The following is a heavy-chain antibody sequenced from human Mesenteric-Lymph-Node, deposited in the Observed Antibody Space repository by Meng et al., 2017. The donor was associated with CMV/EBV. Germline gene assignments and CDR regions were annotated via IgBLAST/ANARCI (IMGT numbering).Heavy chain of an antibody. CDR2: IYDAGNK. J-gene: IGHJ4*02. CDR1: GFTFSYYG. Sequence: GESLKISCAASGFTFSYYGMHWVRRAPGKGLEWMALIYDAGNKYYADSVKGRLTISRDNSKNTLYLQMNSLRPDDTALYYCAKGHIYCSGANCYPDYWGQGTLVTVSS. D-gene: IGHD2-2*01. CDR3: AKGHIYCSGANCYPDY. V-gene: IGHV3-30*02.